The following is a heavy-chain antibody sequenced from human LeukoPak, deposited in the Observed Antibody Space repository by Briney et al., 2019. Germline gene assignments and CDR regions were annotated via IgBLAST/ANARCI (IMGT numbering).Heavy chain of an antibody. D-gene: IGHD2-2*01. CDR3: ARESGLMEEYQMASDV. CDR1: GGSISSGGYF. CDR2: IYYSGIT. V-gene: IGHV4-31*03. Sequence: SQTLSLTCTVSGGSISSGGYFWSWIRQHPGKGLEWIGYIYYSGITYYNPSLESRVTMSVDTSKNQFSLELSSVTAADTAVYYCARESGLMEEYQMASDVWGNGTTVTVSS. J-gene: IGHJ6*04.